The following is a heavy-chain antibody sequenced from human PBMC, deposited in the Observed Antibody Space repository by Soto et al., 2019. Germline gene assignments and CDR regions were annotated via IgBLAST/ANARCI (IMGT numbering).Heavy chain of an antibody. CDR1: GGSISSYY. D-gene: IGHD2-2*01. J-gene: IGHJ6*02. Sequence: SETLSLTCTVSGGSISSYYWSWIRQPPGKGLEWIGYIYYSGSTNYNPSLKSRVTISVDTSKNQFSLKLSSVPAAATAVYYCARHFPGPRVEYQLPRPYYYYYGMDVWGQGTTVTVSS. CDR3: ARHFPGPRVEYQLPRPYYYYYGMDV. CDR2: IYYSGST. V-gene: IGHV4-59*08.